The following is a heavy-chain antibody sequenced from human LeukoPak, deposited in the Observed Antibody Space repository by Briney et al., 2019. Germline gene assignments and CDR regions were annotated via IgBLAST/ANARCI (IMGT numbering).Heavy chain of an antibody. D-gene: IGHD3-16*01. Sequence: GGSLRLSCAASGFTVSGHYMSWVRQAPGKGLEWVSVIYSVGTTYYADSVKGRFTISRDNSKNTLSLQMNSLRAEDTAAYYCAREGRGGWTPLWGQGTLVTVSS. V-gene: IGHV3-66*02. CDR1: GFTVSGHY. CDR2: IYSVGTT. J-gene: IGHJ4*02. CDR3: AREGRGGWTPL.